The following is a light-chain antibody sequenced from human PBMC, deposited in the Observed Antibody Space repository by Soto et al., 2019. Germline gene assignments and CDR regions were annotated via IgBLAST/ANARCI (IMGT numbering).Light chain of an antibody. V-gene: IGLV4-60*03. J-gene: IGLJ2*01. CDR2: LEGSGNY. CDR3: ETWDSNTRV. CDR1: SGHSTYI. Sequence: QPVLTQSSSASASLGSSVKLTCTLSSGHSTYIIAWHQQQPGKAPRYMMKLEGSGNYNKGSGVPDRFSGPSSGADRYLTISNLQSEDEADYYCETWDSNTRVFGGGTKVTVL.